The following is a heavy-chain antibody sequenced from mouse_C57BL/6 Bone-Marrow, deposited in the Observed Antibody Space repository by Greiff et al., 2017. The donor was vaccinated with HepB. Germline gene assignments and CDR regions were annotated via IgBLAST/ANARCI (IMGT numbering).Heavy chain of an antibody. Sequence: VKLQESGAELARPGASVKLSCKASGYTFTSYGISWVKQRTGQGLEWIGEIYPRSGNTYYNEKFKGKATLTADKSSSTAYMELRSLTSEDSAVYFCARGGSSRLYYFDCWGQGTTLTVSS. V-gene: IGHV1-81*01. J-gene: IGHJ2*01. CDR3: ARGGSSRLYYFDC. CDR2: IYPRSGNT. D-gene: IGHD1-1*01. CDR1: GYTFTSYG.